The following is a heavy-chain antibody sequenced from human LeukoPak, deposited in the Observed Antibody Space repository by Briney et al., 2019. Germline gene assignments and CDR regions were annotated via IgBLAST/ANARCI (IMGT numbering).Heavy chain of an antibody. Sequence: SETLSLTCTVSGDSFSSVTDYWAWIRQPPGKGLEWIASGDYSGGTYYNPSLESRVAISADMSKKQISLKLASVTGADTAVYYCAGERGEEYSSGWYKTNFFYNWGQGIRVTVSS. CDR1: GDSFSSVTDY. V-gene: IGHV4-39*07. D-gene: IGHD6-19*01. CDR2: GDYSGGT. J-gene: IGHJ4*02. CDR3: AGERGEEYSSGWYKTNFFYN.